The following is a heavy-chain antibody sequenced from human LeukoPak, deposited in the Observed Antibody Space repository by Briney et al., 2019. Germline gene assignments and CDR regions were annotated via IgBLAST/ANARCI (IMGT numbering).Heavy chain of an antibody. D-gene: IGHD1-26*01. Sequence: PGESLKISCKGSGYSFTTYWIAWVRQMPGKGLEWMGVIYPGDSDTRYSPSFQGQVTLSADKSISTAYLQCSSLKASDTAIYYCARALVGAATLSYWGQGTLVTVSS. CDR2: IYPGDSDT. J-gene: IGHJ4*02. CDR1: GYSFTTYW. V-gene: IGHV5-51*01. CDR3: ARALVGAATLSY.